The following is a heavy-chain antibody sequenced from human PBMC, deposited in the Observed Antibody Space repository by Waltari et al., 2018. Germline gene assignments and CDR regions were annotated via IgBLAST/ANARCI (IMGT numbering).Heavy chain of an antibody. V-gene: IGHV1-69*05. CDR3: ARAPITMVRGVITYYFDY. Sequence: QVQLVQSGAEVKKPGSSVKVSCKASGGTFSSYAISWVRQAPGQGLEWMGGIIPIFGTANYAQKFQGRVTITTDESTSTAYMELSSLRSEDTAVYYCARAPITMVRGVITYYFDYWGQGTLVTVSS. J-gene: IGHJ4*02. CDR1: GGTFSSYA. CDR2: IIPIFGTA. D-gene: IGHD3-10*01.